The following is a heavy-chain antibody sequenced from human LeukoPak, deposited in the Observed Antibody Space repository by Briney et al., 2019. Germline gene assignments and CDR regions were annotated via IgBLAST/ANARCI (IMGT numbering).Heavy chain of an antibody. CDR2: IYTSGST. CDR3: ARQVGAGATGGVSFDY. J-gene: IGHJ4*02. D-gene: IGHD1-26*01. Sequence: PSETLSFTCTVSGGSISSYYWSWLRQPPGKGLEWIGYIYTSGSTNYNPSLKSRVTISVDTSKNQFSLKLSSVTAADTAVYYCARQVGAGATGGVSFDYWGQGTLVTVSS. CDR1: GGSISSYY. V-gene: IGHV4-4*09.